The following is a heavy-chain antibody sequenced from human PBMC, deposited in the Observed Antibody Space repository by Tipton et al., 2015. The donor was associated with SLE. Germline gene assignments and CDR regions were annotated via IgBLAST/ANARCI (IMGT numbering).Heavy chain of an antibody. CDR3: ASGGYGGNPDY. V-gene: IGHV3-7*01. D-gene: IGHD4-23*01. CDR1: GFTFSSYW. CDR2: IKQDGSEK. Sequence: SLRLSCAASGFTFSSYWMSWVRQAPGKGLEWVANIKQDGSEKYYVDSVKGRFTISRDNAKNSLYLQMNSLRVEDTAVYYCASGGYGGNPDYWGQGTLVTVSS. J-gene: IGHJ4*02.